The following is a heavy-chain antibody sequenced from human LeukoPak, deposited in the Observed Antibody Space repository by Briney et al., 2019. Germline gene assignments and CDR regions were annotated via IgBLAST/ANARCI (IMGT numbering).Heavy chain of an antibody. J-gene: IGHJ4*02. CDR2: IYYSGST. V-gene: IGHV4-59*12. CDR1: GGSISSYY. CDR3: ARARGYLEWLLQETYYFDY. D-gene: IGHD3-3*01. Sequence: PSETLSLTCTVSGGSISSYYWSWIRQPPGKGLEWIGYIYYSGSTNYNPSLKSRVTISVDRSKNQFSLKLSSVTAADTAVYYCARARGYLEWLLQETYYFDYWGQGTLVTVSS.